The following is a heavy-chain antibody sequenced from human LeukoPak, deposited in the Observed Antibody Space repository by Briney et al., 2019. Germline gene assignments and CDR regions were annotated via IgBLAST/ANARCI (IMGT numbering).Heavy chain of an antibody. V-gene: IGHV4-4*07. J-gene: IGHJ4*02. CDR3: ARDELDYYDSSGYPKGYYFDY. CDR1: GDSISNYY. CDR2: IYTSGST. Sequence: PSETLSLTCTVSGDSISNYYWSWIRQPAGKGLEWIGRIYTSGSTNYNPSLKSRVTMSVDTSKNQFSLKLSSVTAADTAVYYCARDELDYYDSSGYPKGYYFDYWGQGTLVTVSS. D-gene: IGHD3-22*01.